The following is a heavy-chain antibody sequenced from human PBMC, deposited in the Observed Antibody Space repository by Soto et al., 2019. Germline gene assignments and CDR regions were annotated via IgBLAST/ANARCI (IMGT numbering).Heavy chain of an antibody. D-gene: IGHD2-2*01. CDR1: GFTFSGHW. V-gene: IGHV3-74*03. CDR2: INTDGGSS. J-gene: IGHJ3*02. CDR3: AREAGYCSRTSCYRRAFDT. Sequence: ELQLVESGGDLIQPGGSLRLSCAASGFTFSGHWMHWVRQVPGKGLEWVSRINTDGGSSAYADSVKGRFTISRDNAKNTLYLQMNGLRAEDTAVYYCAREAGYCSRTSCYRRAFDTWGQGTTVTVS.